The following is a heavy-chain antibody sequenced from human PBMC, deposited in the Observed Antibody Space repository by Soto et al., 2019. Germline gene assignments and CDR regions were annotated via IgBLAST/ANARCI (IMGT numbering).Heavy chain of an antibody. V-gene: IGHV3-23*01. D-gene: IGHD4-17*01. J-gene: IGHJ4*02. Sequence: GGSLRLSCSASGFTFSSYSMSWVRQAPGMGLEWVSAMSGSGGSSYYADSVKGRFIISRDNSKNMLYLQMDSLRAEDTAVYYCAKNTVCNTATCYFDYWGQGTLVTVSS. CDR3: AKNTVCNTATCYFDY. CDR1: GFTFSSYS. CDR2: MSGSGGSS.